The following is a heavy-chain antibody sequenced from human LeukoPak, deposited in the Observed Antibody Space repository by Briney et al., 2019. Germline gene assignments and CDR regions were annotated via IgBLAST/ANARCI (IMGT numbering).Heavy chain of an antibody. Sequence: GASVKVSCKASGYTFTSYYMHWVRQAPGQGLEWMGIINPSGGSTSYAQKFQGRVTMTRDTSTCTVYMELSSLRSEDTAVYYCARESLSSSYHPGGHVYWGQGTLVTISS. D-gene: IGHD2-15*01. CDR3: ARESLSSSYHPGGHVY. CDR1: GYTFTSYY. CDR2: INPSGGST. J-gene: IGHJ4*02. V-gene: IGHV1-46*01.